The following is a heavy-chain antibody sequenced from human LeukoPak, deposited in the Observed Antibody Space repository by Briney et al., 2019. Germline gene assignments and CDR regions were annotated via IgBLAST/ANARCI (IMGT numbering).Heavy chain of an antibody. V-gene: IGHV1-8*01. CDR3: ARTMVRGVISGP. CDR2: MNPNSGNT. J-gene: IGHJ5*02. CDR1: GYTFTSYD. Sequence: GASVKVSCKASGYTFTSYDINWVQQATGQGLEWMGWMNPNSGNTGYAQKFQGRVTMTRNTSISTAYMELSSLRSEDTAVYYCARTMVRGVISGPWGQGTLVTVSS. D-gene: IGHD3-10*01.